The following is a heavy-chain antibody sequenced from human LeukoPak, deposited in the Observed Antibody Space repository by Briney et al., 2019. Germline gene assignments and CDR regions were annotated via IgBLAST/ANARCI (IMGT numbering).Heavy chain of an antibody. D-gene: IGHD6-13*01. J-gene: IGHJ3*02. Sequence: SETLSLTCTVSGGSISSYYWSWIRQPPGKGLEWIGYIYYSGSTNYNPSLKRRVTISVDTSKNQFSLKLSSVTAADTAVYYCARDAGDAFDIWGQGTMVTVSS. CDR2: IYYSGST. V-gene: IGHV4-59*01. CDR1: GGSISSYY. CDR3: ARDAGDAFDI.